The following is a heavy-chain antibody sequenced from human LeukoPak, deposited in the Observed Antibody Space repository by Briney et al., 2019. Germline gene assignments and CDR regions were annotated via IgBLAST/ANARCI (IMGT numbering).Heavy chain of an antibody. CDR1: GITFTSYG. CDR3: ARDQVNYDSSGYYAYYYYGMDV. CDR2: ISAYNGNT. J-gene: IGHJ6*02. V-gene: IGHV1-18*01. D-gene: IGHD3-22*01. Sequence: GGSLRLSCEASGITFTSYGISWVRQAPGQGLEWMGWISAYNGNTNYAQKLQGRVTMTTDTSTSTAYMELRSLRSDDTAVYYCARDQVNYDSSGYYAYYYYGMDVWGQGTTVTVSS.